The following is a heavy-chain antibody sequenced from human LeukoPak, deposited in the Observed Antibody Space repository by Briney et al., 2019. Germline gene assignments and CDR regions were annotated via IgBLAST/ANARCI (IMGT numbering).Heavy chain of an antibody. CDR2: VYYTGST. J-gene: IGHJ6*02. Sequence: PSETLSLTCTVSGGSISSSYWTWIRQPPGKGLEWIGYVYYTGSTNYNPSLKSRVTISVDTSKNQFSLRLSSVTAADTAVYYCGRGQGGSAPYYYYGMDVWGQGTTVTVSS. V-gene: IGHV4-59*01. CDR3: GRGQGGSAPYYYYGMDV. D-gene: IGHD2-15*01. CDR1: GGSISSSY.